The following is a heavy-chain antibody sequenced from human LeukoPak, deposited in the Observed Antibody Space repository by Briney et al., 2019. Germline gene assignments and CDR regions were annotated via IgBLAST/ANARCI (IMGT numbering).Heavy chain of an antibody. CDR3: ARENLTYYYDSRVFDY. J-gene: IGHJ4*02. Sequence: PSETLSLTCTVSGGSISSYYWSWIRQPAGKGLEWIGRIYTSGSTNYNPSLKSRVTMSVDTSKNQFSLKLSSVTAADTAVYYCARENLTYYYDSRVFDYWGQGTLVTVSS. CDR2: IYTSGST. D-gene: IGHD3-22*01. V-gene: IGHV4-4*07. CDR1: GGSISSYY.